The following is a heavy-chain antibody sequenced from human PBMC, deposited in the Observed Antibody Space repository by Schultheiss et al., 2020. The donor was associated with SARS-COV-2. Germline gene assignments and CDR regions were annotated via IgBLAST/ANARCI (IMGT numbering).Heavy chain of an antibody. J-gene: IGHJ4*02. CDR2: ISPGDSDV. CDR3: AKRLLSSVPCY. D-gene: IGHD2-15*01. CDR1: GYSFTSYW. Sequence: KVSCKGSGYSFTSYWIGWVRQMPGKGLEWMGIISPGDSDVVNNPSLQGRVTISADKSTRTAYLQWSSLKTSDTAIYYCAKRLLSSVPCYWGQGTLVTVSS. V-gene: IGHV5-51*01.